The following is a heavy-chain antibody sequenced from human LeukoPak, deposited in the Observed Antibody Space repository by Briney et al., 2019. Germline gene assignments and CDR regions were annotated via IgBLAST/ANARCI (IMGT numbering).Heavy chain of an antibody. Sequence: SQTLSLTCAISGDSVSSSASWNWIRQSPSRGLEWLGRTYYRSKWSSVYATSVKSRITINADTSKNQFSLQLSSVIPEDTAVYYCARDADSSNEWGPFDPWGQGTLVTVSS. CDR3: ARDADSSNEWGPFDP. V-gene: IGHV6-1*01. D-gene: IGHD1-1*01. J-gene: IGHJ5*02. CDR1: GDSVSSSAS. CDR2: TYYRSKWSS.